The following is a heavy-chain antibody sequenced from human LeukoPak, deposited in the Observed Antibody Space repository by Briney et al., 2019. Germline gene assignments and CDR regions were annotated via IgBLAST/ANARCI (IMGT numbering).Heavy chain of an antibody. CDR2: IKQDGSEK. CDR3: ARDKSESRGWDFDY. Sequence: QSGGSLRLSCAASGFTFRNYLMNWVRQAPGRGLEWVATIKQDGSEKYYVESVRGRFTISRDNAEHSVYLQMNSLRAEDTAVYYCARDKSESRGWDFDYWGQGSLVTVSS. V-gene: IGHV3-7*01. D-gene: IGHD3-22*01. CDR1: GFTFRNYL. J-gene: IGHJ4*02.